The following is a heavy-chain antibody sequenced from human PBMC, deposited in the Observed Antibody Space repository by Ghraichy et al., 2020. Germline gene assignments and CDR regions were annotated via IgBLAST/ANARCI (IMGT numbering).Heavy chain of an antibody. CDR3: ARGRGFEWEHPFFDY. CDR2: INHSGST. D-gene: IGHD1-26*01. CDR1: GGSFSGYY. Sequence: SETLSLTCAVYGGSFSGYYWSWIRQPPGKGLEWIGEINHSGSTNYNPSLKSRVTISVDTSKNQFSLKLSSVTAADTAVYYCARGRGFEWEHPFFDYWGQGTLVTVSS. J-gene: IGHJ4*02. V-gene: IGHV4-34*01.